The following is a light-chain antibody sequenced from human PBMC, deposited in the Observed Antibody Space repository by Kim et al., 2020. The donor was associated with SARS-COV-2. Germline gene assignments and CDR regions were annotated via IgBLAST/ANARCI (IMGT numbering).Light chain of an antibody. Sequence: SYELTQPPSVSVSPGQIASITCSGDKLGDKYACWYQQKPGQSPVLVIYQDSKRPSGIPERLSGSNSGNTATLTISGTQAMDEADYYCQAWDSSTYVFGTG. CDR3: QAWDSSTYV. CDR1: KLGDKY. V-gene: IGLV3-1*01. J-gene: IGLJ1*01. CDR2: QDS.